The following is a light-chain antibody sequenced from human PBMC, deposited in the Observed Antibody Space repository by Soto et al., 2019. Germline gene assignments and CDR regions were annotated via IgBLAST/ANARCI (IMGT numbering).Light chain of an antibody. CDR3: QQGYTHPS. CDR1: QTTIIY. J-gene: IGKJ1*01. CDR2: RAS. Sequence: DIQLNQSPSSLSASVGDRVTITCRASQTTIIYLNWYQQKPGEVPKLLIYRASNLQSGVPSRFSGSGSGTDFTLTISSLQPEDSAIYYCQQGYTHPSFGQGTKVEIK. V-gene: IGKV1-39*01.